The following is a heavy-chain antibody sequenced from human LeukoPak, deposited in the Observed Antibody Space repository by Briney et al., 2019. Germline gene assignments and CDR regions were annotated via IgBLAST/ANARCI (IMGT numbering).Heavy chain of an antibody. CDR3: ARDSNCSSTSCYAHYFDY. J-gene: IGHJ4*02. CDR1: GFTFSSYA. V-gene: IGHV3-30-3*01. D-gene: IGHD2-2*01. Sequence: GGSLRLSCAASGFTFSSYAMHWVRQAPGKGLEWVAVISYDGSNKYYADSVKGRFTISRDNSKSTLYLQMNSLRAEDTAVYYCARDSNCSSTSCYAHYFDYWGQGTLVTVSS. CDR2: ISYDGSNK.